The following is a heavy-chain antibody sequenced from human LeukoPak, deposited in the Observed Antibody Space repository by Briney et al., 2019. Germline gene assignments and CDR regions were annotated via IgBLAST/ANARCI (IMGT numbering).Heavy chain of an antibody. CDR2: IYTNGST. J-gene: IGHJ6*03. CDR3: ATFLEASGSYYYYYMDV. V-gene: IGHV4-61*09. Sequence: SQTLSLTCTVSNAFITSGSYYWTWIGQSPGKGLEWIGHIYTNGSTTYNPSLKSRVTVSVDTSKNQFSLKLTSVTAADTAVYYCATFLEASGSYYYYYMDVWGKGTTVTVSS. D-gene: IGHD3-10*01. CDR1: NAFITSGSYY.